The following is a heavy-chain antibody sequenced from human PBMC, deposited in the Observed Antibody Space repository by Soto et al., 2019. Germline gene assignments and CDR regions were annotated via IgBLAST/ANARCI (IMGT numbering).Heavy chain of an antibody. J-gene: IGHJ6*02. CDR2: IWHDGNNK. CDR1: GFTFSNYG. CDR3: ASDLVGASDSYGLDV. D-gene: IGHD1-26*01. V-gene: IGHV3-33*01. Sequence: PGGSLRLSCAASGFTFSNYGRHWVRQDPGKGLEWVAIIWHDGNNKYYADSVRGRFIISRDNSKNRLYLQMNSLRAEDTAVYYCASDLVGASDSYGLDVWGQGTPVTVYS.